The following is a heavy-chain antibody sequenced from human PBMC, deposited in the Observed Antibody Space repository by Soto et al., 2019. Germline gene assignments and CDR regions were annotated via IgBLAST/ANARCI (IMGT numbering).Heavy chain of an antibody. D-gene: IGHD2-21*01. Sequence: VQLVQSGGGSVQPGGSLRLSCAASGFTFTSFWMHWVRQVPGKGLVWVSRINSDGSNIRYADSVKGRFTVSRDNAKGTLYLQMNSLTVEDTAVYYCARDGAQIVVLGANYEYWGQGTLVTVSS. J-gene: IGHJ4*02. CDR2: INSDGSNI. V-gene: IGHV3-74*01. CDR3: ARDGAQIVVLGANYEY. CDR1: GFTFTSFW.